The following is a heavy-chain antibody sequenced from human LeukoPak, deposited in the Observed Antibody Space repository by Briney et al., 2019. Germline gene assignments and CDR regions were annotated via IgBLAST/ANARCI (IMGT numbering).Heavy chain of an antibody. Sequence: GESLKISCKGSGYSFTSYWIGWVRQMPGKGLEWMGIIYPGDSDTRYSPSFQGQVTVSADKSISTAHLQWSSLKASDTAMYYCARPETWYSSGWWYWGQGTLVTVSS. D-gene: IGHD6-19*01. CDR3: ARPETWYSSGWWY. V-gene: IGHV5-51*01. CDR2: IYPGDSDT. J-gene: IGHJ4*02. CDR1: GYSFTSYW.